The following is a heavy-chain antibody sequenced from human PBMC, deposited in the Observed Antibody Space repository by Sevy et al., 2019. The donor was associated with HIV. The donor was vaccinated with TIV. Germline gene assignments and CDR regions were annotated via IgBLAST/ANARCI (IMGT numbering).Heavy chain of an antibody. CDR3: ARDLPPSAKTVAHFDY. CDR2: ISNTGNTI. J-gene: IGHJ4*02. CDR1: GFPFSSYE. V-gene: IGHV3-48*03. D-gene: IGHD4-17*01. Sequence: GGSLRLSCAASGFPFSSYEMKWVRQAPGRGLEWISYISNTGNTISYSDSVWGRFTVSRDNVKNSLFLHMNSLRAEDTATYYCARDLPPSAKTVAHFDYWGRRTLVTVSS.